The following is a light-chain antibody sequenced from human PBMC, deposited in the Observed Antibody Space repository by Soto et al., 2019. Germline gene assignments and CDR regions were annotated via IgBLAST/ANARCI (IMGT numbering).Light chain of an antibody. J-gene: IGLJ1*01. CDR2: EVI. V-gene: IGLV2-14*01. CDR3: SSSTSSNTFV. CDR1: NSDVNY. Sequence: QSALTQPASVSGAPGQSITISCTGTNSDVNYVSWHQQHPGKAPKLMIYEVINRSSGVSTRFSGSKSGNTASLTISGLQAEDEADYYYSSSTSSNTFVFGTGTKVTVL.